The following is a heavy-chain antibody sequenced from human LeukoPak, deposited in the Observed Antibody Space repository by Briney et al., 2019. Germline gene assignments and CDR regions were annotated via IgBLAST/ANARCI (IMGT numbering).Heavy chain of an antibody. Sequence: ASVKVSFKVSGLSFIELSFHWVRQAPGKGLEWMGGFDPEKDETVYAQKFQGRVTMTEDTSTDTVYLELSSLRSEDTAIYYCTTNLISLFGVGYWGHGTLVTVSS. D-gene: IGHD3-3*01. CDR2: FDPEKDET. CDR1: GLSFIELS. V-gene: IGHV1-24*01. CDR3: TTNLISLFGVGY. J-gene: IGHJ4*01.